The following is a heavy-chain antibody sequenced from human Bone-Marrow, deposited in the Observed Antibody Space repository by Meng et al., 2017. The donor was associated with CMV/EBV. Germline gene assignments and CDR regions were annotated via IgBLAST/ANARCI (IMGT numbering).Heavy chain of an antibody. J-gene: IGHJ4*02. V-gene: IGHV3-30*02. CDR3: AKVGSPLIKPNSSSMNY. CDR2: IRYDGSNK. CDR1: GFTFSSHE. Sequence: GESLKISCAASGFTFSSHEMNWVRQAPGKGLEWVAFIRYDGSNKYYADSVKGRFTISRDNSKNTLYLQMNSLRAEDTAVYYCAKVGSPLIKPNSSSMNYWGQGTRVTGFS. D-gene: IGHD6-6*01.